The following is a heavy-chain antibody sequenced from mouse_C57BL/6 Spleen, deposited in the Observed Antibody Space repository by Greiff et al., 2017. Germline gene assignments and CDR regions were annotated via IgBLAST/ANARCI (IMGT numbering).Heavy chain of an antibody. CDR2: IYPGDGDT. CDR3: ARSGSKGGYFDY. CDR1: GYAFSSSW. Sequence: VQLQQSGPELVKPGASVKISCKASGYAFSSSWMNWVKQRPGQGLEWIGRIYPGDGDTNYNGKFKGKATLTADKSSSTAYMQLSSLTSEDSAVYFCARSGSKGGYFDYWGQGTTLTVSS. V-gene: IGHV1-82*01. D-gene: IGHD1-3*01. J-gene: IGHJ2*01.